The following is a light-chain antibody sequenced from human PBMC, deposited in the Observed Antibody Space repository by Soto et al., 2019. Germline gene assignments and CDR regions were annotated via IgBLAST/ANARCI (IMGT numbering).Light chain of an antibody. CDR2: DVT. Sequence: QSVLTQPPSSSGSPGQSVTISCTGTSSDVGGYNYVSWYQQHPGKAPKLMIYDVTVRPSGVPDRFSGSKSGNTASLTVSGLQAEDEATYSCSSFVIRTDVFGTRTKVTVL. V-gene: IGLV2-8*01. J-gene: IGLJ1*01. CDR1: SSDVGGYNY. CDR3: SSFVIRTDV.